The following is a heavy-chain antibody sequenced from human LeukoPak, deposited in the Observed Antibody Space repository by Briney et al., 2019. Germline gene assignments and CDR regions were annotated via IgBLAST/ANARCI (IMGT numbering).Heavy chain of an antibody. J-gene: IGHJ6*03. CDR1: GGSISSYY. Sequence: SETLSLTCTVSGGSISSYYWSWIRQPPGKGLEWIRYIYYSGSTNYNPSLKSRVTISVDTSKNQFSLKLSSVTAADTAVYYCARGDYDILTGYYAAPGYYYMDVWGKGTTVTVSS. D-gene: IGHD3-9*01. V-gene: IGHV4-59*01. CDR3: ARGDYDILTGYYAAPGYYYMDV. CDR2: IYYSGST.